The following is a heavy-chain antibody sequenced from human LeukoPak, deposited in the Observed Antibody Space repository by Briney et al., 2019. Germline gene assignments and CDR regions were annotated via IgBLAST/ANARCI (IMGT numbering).Heavy chain of an antibody. CDR1: GYSFISYG. J-gene: IGHJ4*01. CDR3: TRDDPHSSGWDPDY. V-gene: IGHV1-18*01. CDR2: ISTYNGNT. D-gene: IGHD6-19*01. Sequence: ASVKVSCKASGYSFISYGINWVRQAPGQGLEWMGWISTYNGNTHYAQKLQGRVTMTIDTSTTTAYMELRSLRSDDTAVYYCTRDDPHSSGWDPDYGGQGTLVTVPS.